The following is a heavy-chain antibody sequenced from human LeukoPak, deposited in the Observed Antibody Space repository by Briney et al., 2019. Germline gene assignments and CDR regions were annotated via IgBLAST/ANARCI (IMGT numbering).Heavy chain of an antibody. D-gene: IGHD6-13*01. J-gene: IGHJ6*02. CDR3: ARGRRSAAAGPYNYYGMDV. CDR1: GGSISSTNW. CDR2: IYHSGST. V-gene: IGHV4-4*02. Sequence: SGTLSLTCAVSGGSISSTNWWSWVRQPPGKGLEWIGEIYHSGSTNYNPSLKSRVTISVDKSKNQFSLKLSSVTAADTAVYYCARGRRSAAAGPYNYYGMDVWGQGTTVTVSS.